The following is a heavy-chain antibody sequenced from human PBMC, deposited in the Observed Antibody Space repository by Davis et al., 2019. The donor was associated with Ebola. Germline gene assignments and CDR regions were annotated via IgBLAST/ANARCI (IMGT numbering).Heavy chain of an antibody. CDR3: ARDSHYYDSSGYSY. Sequence: GGSLRLSCAASGFTFSSYGMHWVRQAPGKGLEWVAVIWYDGSNKYYADSVKGRFTISRDNSKNTLYLQMNSLRAEDTAVYYCARDSHYYDSSGYSYWGQGTLVTVSS. CDR2: IWYDGSNK. J-gene: IGHJ4*02. V-gene: IGHV3-33*01. D-gene: IGHD3-22*01. CDR1: GFTFSSYG.